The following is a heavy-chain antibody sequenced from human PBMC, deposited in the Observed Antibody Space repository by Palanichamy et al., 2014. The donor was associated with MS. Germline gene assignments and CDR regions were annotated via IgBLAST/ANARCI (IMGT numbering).Heavy chain of an antibody. Sequence: EVQLVESGGGLVQPGRSLRLSCAASGFTFSSYSMNWVRQAPGKGLEWVSYISSSSSTIYYADSVKGRFTISRDNAKNSLYLQMNSLRAEDTAVYYCARVGHYGSGSHSLPGFLYYFDYWGQGTLVTVSS. CDR3: ARVGHYGSGSHSLPGFLYYFDY. J-gene: IGHJ4*02. V-gene: IGHV3-48*01. CDR2: ISSSSSTI. D-gene: IGHD3-10*01. CDR1: GFTFSSYS.